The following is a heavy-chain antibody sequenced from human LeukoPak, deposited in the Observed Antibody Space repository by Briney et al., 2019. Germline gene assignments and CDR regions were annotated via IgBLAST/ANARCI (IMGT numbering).Heavy chain of an antibody. V-gene: IGHV3-43*02. CDR2: ISGDGVST. J-gene: IGHJ4*02. Sequence: GGSLRLSCVASGLPIADFAMHWVRQAPGKGLEWVSLISGDGVSTFYADSVKGRFSISRDNSKNSLSLEMNNLRTEDTAMYYCARESGKFDYWGQGTLVAVSS. CDR3: ARESGKFDY. CDR1: GLPIADFA.